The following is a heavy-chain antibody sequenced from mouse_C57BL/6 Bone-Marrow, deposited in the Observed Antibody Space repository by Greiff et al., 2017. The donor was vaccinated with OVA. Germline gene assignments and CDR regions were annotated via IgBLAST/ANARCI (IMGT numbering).Heavy chain of an antibody. CDR3: ARITTVVATDY. CDR2: INPYNGGT. Sequence: VQLKQSGPVLVKPGASVKMSCKASGYTFTDYYMNWVKQSHGKSLEWIGVINPYNGGTSYNQKFKGKATLTVDKSSSTAYMELNSLTSEDSAVYYCARITTVVATDYWGQGTTLTVSS. V-gene: IGHV1-19*01. D-gene: IGHD1-1*01. J-gene: IGHJ2*01. CDR1: GYTFTDYY.